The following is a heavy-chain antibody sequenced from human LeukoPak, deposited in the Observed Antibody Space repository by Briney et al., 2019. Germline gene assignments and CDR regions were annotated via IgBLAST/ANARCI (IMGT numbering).Heavy chain of an antibody. J-gene: IGHJ1*01. V-gene: IGHV4-39*01. Sequence: SETLSLTCTVSGGSISSSSYYWGWIRQPPGKGLEWIGSIYYSGSTYYNPSLKSRVTLSIDMSNNQFSLILSSVTAADTALYFCARRRYYDSSGYLEWGQGTLVTVSS. CDR2: IYYSGST. CDR1: GGSISSSSYY. CDR3: ARRRYYDSSGYLE. D-gene: IGHD3-22*01.